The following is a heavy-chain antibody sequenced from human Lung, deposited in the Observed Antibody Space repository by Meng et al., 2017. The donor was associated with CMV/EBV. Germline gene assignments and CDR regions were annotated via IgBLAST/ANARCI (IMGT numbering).Heavy chain of an antibody. CDR1: GYTFGSYG. D-gene: IGHD2-15*01. J-gene: IGHJ4*02. CDR3: ASGTPGRSYCDY. V-gene: IGHV1-18*01. CDR2: FVNYVDT. Sequence: QVPLPQSGPEGKKPGASGRVSCKASGYTFGSYGICWVRQAPGQGLEWMGWFVNYVDTYPAPKFQGRVTMTTDTHTNTAFMELRSLTSDDTAVYYCASGTPGRSYCDYWGQGTLVTVSS.